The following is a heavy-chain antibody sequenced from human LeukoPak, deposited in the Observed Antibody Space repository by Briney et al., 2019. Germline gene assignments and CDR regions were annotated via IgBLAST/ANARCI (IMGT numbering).Heavy chain of an antibody. V-gene: IGHV4-4*07. D-gene: IGHD4-11*01. J-gene: IGHJ6*03. CDR2: IYTSGST. CDR3: AREGLDYSNYDPLSYYYYYMDV. Sequence: SETLSLTCTVSGGSISSYYWSWIRQPAGKGLEWIGRIYTSGSTNYNPSLKSRVTMSVDTSKNQFSLKLSSVTAADTAVYYCAREGLDYSNYDPLSYYYYYMDVWGKGTTVTVSS. CDR1: GGSISSYY.